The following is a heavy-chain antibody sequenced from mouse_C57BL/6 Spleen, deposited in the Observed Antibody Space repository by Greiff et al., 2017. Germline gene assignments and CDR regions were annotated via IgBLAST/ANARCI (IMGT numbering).Heavy chain of an antibody. CDR3: ARGDYYGSSYVRYAMDY. Sequence: EVKLMESGGGLVQPGGSLKLSCAASGFTFSDYYMYWVRQTPEKRLEWVAYISNGGGSPYYPDTVKGRLPISRDNAKNTLYLQMSRLKSEDTAMYYCARGDYYGSSYVRYAMDYWGQGTSVTVSS. CDR2: ISNGGGSP. V-gene: IGHV5-12*01. J-gene: IGHJ4*01. CDR1: GFTFSDYY. D-gene: IGHD1-1*01.